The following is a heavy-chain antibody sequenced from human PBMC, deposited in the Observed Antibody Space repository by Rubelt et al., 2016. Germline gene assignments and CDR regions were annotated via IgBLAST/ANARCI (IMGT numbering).Heavy chain of an antibody. CDR1: GFTVSTHA. Sequence: VHLVESGGGVVQPGRSLRLSCVASGFTVSTHAIHWVRQAPGKGLEWVSITSGSGDSRNNADSVVGRVHISRDNSKNTLYLQMNILRAEDTAVYYCAKGVSSDWRPFDYWGQGTLVTVSS. CDR3: AKGVSSDWRPFDY. CDR2: TSGSGDSR. V-gene: IGHV3-23*04. D-gene: IGHD3-22*01. J-gene: IGHJ4*02.